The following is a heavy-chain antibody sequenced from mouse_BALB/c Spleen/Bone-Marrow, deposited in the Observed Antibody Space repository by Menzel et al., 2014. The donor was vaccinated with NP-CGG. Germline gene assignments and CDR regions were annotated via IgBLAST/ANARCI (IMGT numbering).Heavy chain of an antibody. CDR3: ARGLVRGMDY. CDR1: GYAFTNYW. D-gene: IGHD2-3*01. CDR2: INPGSGGI. V-gene: IGHV1-54*01. J-gene: IGHJ4*01. Sequence: QVQLKHSGAELVRPGTSVKVSCKASGYAFTNYWIEWIKQRPGQGLEWIGVINPGSGGINYNEKFKGKATLTADKSSSTAYMQLSSLTSDDSAVYFCARGLVRGMDYWGQGTSVTVSS.